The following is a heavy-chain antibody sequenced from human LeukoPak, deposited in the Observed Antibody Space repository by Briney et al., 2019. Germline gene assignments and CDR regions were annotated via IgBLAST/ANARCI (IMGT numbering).Heavy chain of an antibody. D-gene: IGHD5-24*01. CDR1: GYTFTGYY. CDR3: ARADGYNLGDF. Sequence: GASVKVSFKASGYTFTGYYLHWVRQAPGQGLEYMGWINPNTGGTNHVQKFQGRVTMTRDTSISTGYMELSSLRSDDTALYYCARADGYNLGDFWGQGTQVTVSS. V-gene: IGHV1-2*02. CDR2: INPNTGGT. J-gene: IGHJ4*02.